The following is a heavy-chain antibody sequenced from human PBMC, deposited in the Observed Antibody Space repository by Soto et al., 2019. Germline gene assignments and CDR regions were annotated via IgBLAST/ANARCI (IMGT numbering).Heavy chain of an antibody. CDR3: AKTLRGGSGSYYNPLYYYGMDV. D-gene: IGHD3-10*01. J-gene: IGHJ6*02. CDR2: IDSDESDA. CDR1: GFTFSSYW. Sequence: GGSLRLSCAASGFTFSSYWMHWVRQAPGKGLVWISRIDSDESDATYADSVKGRFTISRDNSKNTRYLQMNSLRAEDTAVYYCAKTLRGGSGSYYNPLYYYGMDVWGQGTTVTVSS. V-gene: IGHV3-74*01.